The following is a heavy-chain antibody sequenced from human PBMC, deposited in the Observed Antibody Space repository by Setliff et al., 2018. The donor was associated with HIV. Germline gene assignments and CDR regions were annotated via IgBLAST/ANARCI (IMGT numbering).Heavy chain of an antibody. Sequence: SETLSLTCTVSGYSISSGSYYWSWIRQPAGKGLQWIGRIYTSGSTNYNASLKSRVTISVDTSKNQFSLKLISVTAADTAVYYCARDVLGYDSTGRFDLWGRGTLVTVSS. CDR3: ARDVLGYDSTGRFDL. CDR1: GYSISSGSYY. J-gene: IGHJ2*01. CDR2: IYTSGST. V-gene: IGHV4-61*02. D-gene: IGHD3-22*01.